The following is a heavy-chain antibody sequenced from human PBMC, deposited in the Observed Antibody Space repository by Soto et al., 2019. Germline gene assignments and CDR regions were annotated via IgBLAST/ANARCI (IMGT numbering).Heavy chain of an antibody. Sequence: CKGSGYSFTSYWISWVRQMPGKGLEWMGRIDPSDSYTNYSPSFQGHVTISADKSISTAYLQWSSLKASDTAMYYCARPGLGYCSSTSCYFAYWGQGTLVTVSS. CDR3: ARPGLGYCSSTSCYFAY. J-gene: IGHJ4*02. CDR1: GYSFTSYW. V-gene: IGHV5-10-1*01. D-gene: IGHD2-2*01. CDR2: IDPSDSYT.